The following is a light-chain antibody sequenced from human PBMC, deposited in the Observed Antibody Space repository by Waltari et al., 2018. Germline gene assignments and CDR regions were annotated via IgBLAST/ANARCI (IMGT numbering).Light chain of an antibody. V-gene: IGKV2-28*01. Sequence: EIVMTQSPLSLPVTTGEPASISCRSSQSLLHSSGYNYLDWYLQKPGQPPQLLIYLSSEPDSGVPDRFSGSGSGTDFILKISRVEADDVGVYYCMQALQSPTFGQGTRLEIK. CDR2: LSS. CDR1: QSLLHSSGYNY. J-gene: IGKJ5*01. CDR3: MQALQSPT.